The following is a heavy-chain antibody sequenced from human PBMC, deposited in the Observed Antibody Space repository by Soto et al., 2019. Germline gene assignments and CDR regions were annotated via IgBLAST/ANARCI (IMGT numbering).Heavy chain of an antibody. V-gene: IGHV1-69*08. J-gene: IGHJ4*02. Sequence: QVQLVQSGAEVKKPGSSVKVSCKASGGTFSSYTISWVRQAPGQGLEWMGRIIPILGIANYAQKFQGRVTITADKSTSTAYMELSSLRSGDTAVYYCAREPTPDSSSPGDYWGQGPLVTVSS. CDR2: IIPILGIA. CDR3: AREPTPDSSSPGDY. CDR1: GGTFSSYT. D-gene: IGHD6-6*01.